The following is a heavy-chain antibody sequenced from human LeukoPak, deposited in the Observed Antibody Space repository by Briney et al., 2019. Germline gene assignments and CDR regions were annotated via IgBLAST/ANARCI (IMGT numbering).Heavy chain of an antibody. Sequence: ASVKVSCKTSGYSFILYGISWVRQAPGQGPEWMGWISGYNGNTNYAQKFQGRVTMTTDTSTSTVYMELRSLRSDDTAVYYCARDDNYGSGQPDDWGQGTLVTVSS. D-gene: IGHD3-10*01. V-gene: IGHV1-18*01. CDR1: GYSFILYG. CDR2: ISGYNGNT. CDR3: ARDDNYGSGQPDD. J-gene: IGHJ4*02.